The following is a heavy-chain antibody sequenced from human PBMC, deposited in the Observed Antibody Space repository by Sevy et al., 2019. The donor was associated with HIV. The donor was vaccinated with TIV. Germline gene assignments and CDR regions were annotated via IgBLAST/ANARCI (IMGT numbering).Heavy chain of an antibody. Sequence: GGSLRLSCAASGFTFSDNYMSWIRQAPGKGLEWVSYISSRGSTIYYADSVKGRFTISRDNANNSLYLQMKRLGAEDTALYYCARVRYNYGSYYFDHWGQGTLVTVSS. CDR3: ARVRYNYGSYYFDH. V-gene: IGHV3-11*01. D-gene: IGHD5-18*01. CDR2: ISSRGSTI. J-gene: IGHJ4*02. CDR1: GFTFSDNY.